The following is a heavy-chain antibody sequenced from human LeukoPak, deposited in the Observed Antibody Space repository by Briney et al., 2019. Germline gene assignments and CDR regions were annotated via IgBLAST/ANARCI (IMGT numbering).Heavy chain of an antibody. V-gene: IGHV3-48*01. CDR1: GFTFSDYS. CDR3: ARDSYSSSRNDY. D-gene: IGHD6-13*01. J-gene: IGHJ4*02. CDR2: ISRGSRTI. Sequence: GGSLRLSCTASGFTFSDYSMNWVRQAPRKGLEWVSNISRGSRTIYYSDSVKGRFTISRDNAKNSLYLQMNSLRTEDTAVYFCARDSYSSSRNDYWGQGTLVTVSS.